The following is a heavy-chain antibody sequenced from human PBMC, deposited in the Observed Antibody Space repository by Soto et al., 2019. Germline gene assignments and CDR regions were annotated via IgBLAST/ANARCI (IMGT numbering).Heavy chain of an antibody. V-gene: IGHV1-3*01. CDR2: INAGNGNT. J-gene: IGHJ6*02. CDR3: AREGDGYNWFYYYYYGMDV. CDR1: GYTFTSYA. D-gene: IGHD5-12*01. Sequence: QVQLVQSGAEVKKPGASVKVSCKASGYTFTSYAMHWVRQAPGQRLEWMGWINAGNGNTKYSQKLQGRVTITRDTSATTAYMELSSLRSEDTAVYYCAREGDGYNWFYYYYYGMDVWGQGTTVTVSS.